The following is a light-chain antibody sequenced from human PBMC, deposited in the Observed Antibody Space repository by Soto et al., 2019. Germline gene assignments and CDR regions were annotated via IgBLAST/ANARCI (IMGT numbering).Light chain of an antibody. Sequence: VVAHSPGALSMTPREKATLSCRARQSFNSIYLARYQQKPGQAPRLLIYVASSRATGIPDKFSGSWYGTDFTLTISRLEPEDFAVYYCHQYDSWTFGQGTKVDI. V-gene: IGKV3-20*01. J-gene: IGKJ1*01. CDR3: HQYDSWT. CDR1: QSFNSIY. CDR2: VAS.